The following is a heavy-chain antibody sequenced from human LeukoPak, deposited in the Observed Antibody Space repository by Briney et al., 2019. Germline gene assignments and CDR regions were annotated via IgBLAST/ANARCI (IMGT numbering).Heavy chain of an antibody. V-gene: IGHV3-23*01. J-gene: IGHJ6*02. D-gene: IGHD1-26*01. Sequence: PGGSLRLSCAASGFTFSSYAMSWVRQAPGKGLEWVSAISGSGGSTYYADSVKGRFTISRDNSKNTLYLQMNSLRAEDTAVYYCAKVVTRQSGPYGTDVWGQGTTVTVSS. CDR2: ISGSGGST. CDR1: GFTFSSYA. CDR3: AKVVTRQSGPYGTDV.